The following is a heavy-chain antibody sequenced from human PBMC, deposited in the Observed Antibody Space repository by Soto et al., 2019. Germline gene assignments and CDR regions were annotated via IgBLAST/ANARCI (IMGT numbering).Heavy chain of an antibody. J-gene: IGHJ4*02. CDR3: ARPTASRELVY. D-gene: IGHD6-6*01. CDR2: VNPKNGDT. V-gene: IGHV1-2*02. Sequence: ASVKVCCKASGYTFTDYFLHWVRQAPGHGLEWMGWVNPKNGDTSYAQKFQDRVTMTRDTAISSAYMELTSLRSDDTAVYYCARPTASRELVYWGQGTPVTVSS. CDR1: GYTFTDYF.